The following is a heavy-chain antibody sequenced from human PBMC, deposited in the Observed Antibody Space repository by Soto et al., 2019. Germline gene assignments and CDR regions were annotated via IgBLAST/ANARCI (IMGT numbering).Heavy chain of an antibody. D-gene: IGHD2-21*02. J-gene: IGHJ4*02. CDR2: IDLDIGDT. Sequence: QVQMVQSGAEVKKPGASVKVSCKASGHTFTGHHMHWVRQAPGQGLEWMGLIDLDIGDTKYAQKFECRVPSTSDTSLTTAYMELRGLRSDDTAVYYCALEPTGTAGFAYWGKGTLVTFS. CDR1: GHTFTGHH. V-gene: IGHV1-2*02. CDR3: ALEPTGTAGFAY.